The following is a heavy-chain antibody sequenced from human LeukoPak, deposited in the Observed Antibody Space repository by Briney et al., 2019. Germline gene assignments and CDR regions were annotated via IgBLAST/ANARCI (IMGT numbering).Heavy chain of an antibody. J-gene: IGHJ3*02. CDR3: AKEYDSSGYFDAFDI. CDR1: GFTVSSNY. CDR2: ISGSGGST. V-gene: IGHV3-23*01. D-gene: IGHD3-22*01. Sequence: GGSLRLSCAASGFTVSSNYMSWVRQAPGKGLEWVSAISGSGGSTYYADSVKGRFTISRDNSKNTLYLQMNSLRAEDTAVYYCAKEYDSSGYFDAFDIWGQGTMVTVSS.